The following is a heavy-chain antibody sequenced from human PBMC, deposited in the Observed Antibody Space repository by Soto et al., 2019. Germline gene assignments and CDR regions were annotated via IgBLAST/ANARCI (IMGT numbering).Heavy chain of an antibody. D-gene: IGHD3-3*01. CDR1: GGTFSSYT. CDR3: ARARFDRPFGMDV. V-gene: IGHV1-69*02. Sequence: QVQLVQSGAEVKKPGSSVKVSCKASGGTFSSYTISWVRQAPGQGLEWMGRIIPILGIANYAQKFQGRVTITADKSTSTAYMELSSLRSEDTAVYYCARARFDRPFGMDVWGQGTTVTFSS. J-gene: IGHJ6*02. CDR2: IIPILGIA.